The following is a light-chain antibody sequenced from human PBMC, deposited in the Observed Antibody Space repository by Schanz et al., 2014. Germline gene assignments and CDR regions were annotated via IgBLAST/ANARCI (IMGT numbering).Light chain of an antibody. CDR2: DAS. CDR1: QSVSSK. J-gene: IGKJ5*01. CDR3: LQNNTWPFT. Sequence: EIVMTQSPATLSASPGERATLSCRASQSVSSKLAWYQQKPGQPPRLLIYDASKRATGIPARFSGSGSGTEFTLTISSLQSEDFAVYYCLQNNTWPFTFGQGTRLE. V-gene: IGKV3D-15*01.